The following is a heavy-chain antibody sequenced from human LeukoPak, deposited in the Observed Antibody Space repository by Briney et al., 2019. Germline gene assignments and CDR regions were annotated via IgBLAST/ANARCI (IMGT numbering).Heavy chain of an antibody. CDR1: GFTFGDYA. V-gene: IGHV3-49*03. D-gene: IGHD3-16*02. Sequence: GGSLRLSCTASGFTFGDYAMSWFRQAPGKGLEWVGFIRSKAYGGTTEYAASVKGRFTISRDDSKSIAYLQMNSLKTEDTAVYYCLLYDYAWGSYRDPQFDYWGQGTLVTVSS. CDR2: IRSKAYGGTT. J-gene: IGHJ4*02. CDR3: LLYDYAWGSYRDPQFDY.